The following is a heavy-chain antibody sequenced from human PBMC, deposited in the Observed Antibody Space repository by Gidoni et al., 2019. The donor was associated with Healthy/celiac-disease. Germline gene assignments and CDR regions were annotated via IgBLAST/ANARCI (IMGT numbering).Heavy chain of an antibody. V-gene: IGHV3-72*01. D-gene: IGHD3-16*01. Sequence: EVQLVEFGGGLLHPGGSLRLSCAASGFTFSDHYMDWVRQAPEKGLEWVGRTRNKANSYTTEYAASVKGRFTISRDDSKNSLYLQMNSLKTEDTAVYYCARAMMETWGQGTLVTVSS. J-gene: IGHJ4*02. CDR3: ARAMMET. CDR1: GFTFSDHY. CDR2: TRNKANSYTT.